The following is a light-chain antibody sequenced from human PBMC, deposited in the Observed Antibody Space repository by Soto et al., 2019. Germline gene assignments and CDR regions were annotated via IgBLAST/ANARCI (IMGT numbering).Light chain of an antibody. Sequence: QSALTQPASVSGSPGQSITISCTGTSSDVGGYNYVSWYQQHPGTAPKLMIYDVSNRPSGVSNRFSGSKSGNTASLTISGLKAEDEADYYCSSYTSSSTPFLFGTGPKLTVL. CDR3: SSYTSSSTPFL. CDR1: SSDVGGYNY. CDR2: DVS. V-gene: IGLV2-14*01. J-gene: IGLJ1*01.